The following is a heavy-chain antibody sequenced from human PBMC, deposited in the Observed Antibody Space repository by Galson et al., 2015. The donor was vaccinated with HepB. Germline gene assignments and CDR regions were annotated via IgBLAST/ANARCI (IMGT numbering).Heavy chain of an antibody. CDR1: GFTFSGYS. J-gene: IGHJ6*03. CDR3: ARVGYCSSTSCKPKPGYYYYYMDV. V-gene: IGHV3-48*02. CDR2: ISSSSSTI. D-gene: IGHD2-2*01. Sequence: SLRLSCAASGFTFSGYSMNWVRQAPGKGLEWVSYISSSSSTIYYADSVKGRFTISRDNAKNSLYLQMNSLRDEDTAVYYCARVGYCSSTSCKPKPGYYYYYMDVWGKGTTVTVSS.